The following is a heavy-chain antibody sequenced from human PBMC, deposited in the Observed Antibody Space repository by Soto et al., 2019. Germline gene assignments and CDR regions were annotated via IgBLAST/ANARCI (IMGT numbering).Heavy chain of an antibody. CDR1: GGSIRSDAYY. V-gene: IGHV4-31*03. CDR3: ALDRGGYYHFDH. J-gene: IGHJ4*02. CDR2: VYYSGST. D-gene: IGHD3-22*01. Sequence: PLSLTCTVSGGSIRSDAYYWSWIRQHPGKGLEWIGYVYYSGSTYYNPSLKSRVTISVDTSRNQFSLNLRSVTAADTAVYYCALDRGGYYHFDHWGQGTLVTVSS.